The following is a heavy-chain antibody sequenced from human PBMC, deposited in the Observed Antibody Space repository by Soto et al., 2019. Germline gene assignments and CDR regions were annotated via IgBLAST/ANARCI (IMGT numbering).Heavy chain of an antibody. V-gene: IGHV1-18*01. Sequence: QVQLVQSGAEVKKPGASVKVSCKASGYTFTSYGISWVRQAPGQGLEWMGWISAYNGNTNYAQKLQGRVTMTTDTSTSTASMERRSLRSDDTAGNYCARDEAPAKLIAAAGTVDYWGREPWSPSPQ. CDR3: ARDEAPAKLIAAAGTVDY. CDR2: ISAYNGNT. D-gene: IGHD6-13*01. J-gene: IGHJ4*02. CDR1: GYTFTSYG.